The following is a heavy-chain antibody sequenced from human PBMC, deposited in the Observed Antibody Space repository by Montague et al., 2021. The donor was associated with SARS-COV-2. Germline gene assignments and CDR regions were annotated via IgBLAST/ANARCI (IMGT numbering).Heavy chain of an antibody. V-gene: IGHV3-9*01. D-gene: IGHD3-10*01. CDR2: ISWNSGSI. CDR1: GFTFDDYA. CDR3: AKDMVRGVITPGFDY. Sequence: SLRLSCAASGFTFDDYAMHWVRQAPGKGLEWVSGISWNSGSIGYADSVKGRFTISRDNAKNSLYLQMNSLRAEDTALYYCAKDMVRGVITPGFDYWGQGTLVTVSS. J-gene: IGHJ4*02.